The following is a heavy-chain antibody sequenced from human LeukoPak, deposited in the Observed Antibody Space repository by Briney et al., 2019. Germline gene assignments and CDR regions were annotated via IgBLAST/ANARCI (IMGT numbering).Heavy chain of an antibody. CDR2: ISSSSSYI. Sequence: GGSLRLSCAASGFTFSSYSMNWVRQAPGKGLEWVSSISSSSSYIYYADSVKGRFTISRDNAKNSLYLQMNSLSAEDTAVYYCARDSSGTAGTAFDIWGLGTMVTVSS. V-gene: IGHV3-21*01. D-gene: IGHD3-22*01. CDR3: ARDSSGTAGTAFDI. CDR1: GFTFSSYS. J-gene: IGHJ3*02.